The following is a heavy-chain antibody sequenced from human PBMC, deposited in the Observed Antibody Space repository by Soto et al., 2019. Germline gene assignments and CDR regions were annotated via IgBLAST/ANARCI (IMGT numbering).Heavy chain of an antibody. CDR3: ARDLSRAYCCSTSCGYYYGMDG. CDR2: ISAYNGNT. Sequence: ASVKVSCKASGYTFTSYGISWVRQAPGQGLEWMGWISAYNGNTNYAQKLQGRVTMTTDTSTSTAYMELSRLRSDDTAVYYCARDLSRAYCCSTSCGYYYGMDGWGQGTTVTVSS. V-gene: IGHV1-18*01. J-gene: IGHJ6*02. D-gene: IGHD2-2*01. CDR1: GYTFTSYG.